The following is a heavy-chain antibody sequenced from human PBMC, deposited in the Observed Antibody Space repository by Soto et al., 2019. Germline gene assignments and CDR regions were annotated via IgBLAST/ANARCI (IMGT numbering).Heavy chain of an antibody. J-gene: IGHJ6*02. V-gene: IGHV1-8*01. Sequence: ASVKVSCKASGYTFTSYDINWLRQATGQGLEWMGWMNPNSGNTGYAQKFQGRVTMTRNTSISTAYMELSSLRSEDTAVYYCARGRAPRITIFGVVPPRGYYYGMDVWGQGTTVTVSS. CDR1: GYTFTSYD. D-gene: IGHD3-3*01. CDR3: ARGRAPRITIFGVVPPRGYYYGMDV. CDR2: MNPNSGNT.